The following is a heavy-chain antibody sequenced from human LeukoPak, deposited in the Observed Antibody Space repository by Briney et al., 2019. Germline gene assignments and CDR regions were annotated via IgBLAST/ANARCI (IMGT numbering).Heavy chain of an antibody. J-gene: IGHJ4*02. Sequence: GGSLRLSCAVPGFNFSSYWMHWVRQAPGKGLVWVSLINTDGSATTYGDSAKGRFTVSRDNDKNTLFLEMNSLRVEDTAVYYCARGTAVTAGIDYWGQGNLVTVSS. CDR3: ARGTAVTAGIDY. D-gene: IGHD6-13*01. CDR1: GFNFSSYW. V-gene: IGHV3-74*01. CDR2: INTDGSAT.